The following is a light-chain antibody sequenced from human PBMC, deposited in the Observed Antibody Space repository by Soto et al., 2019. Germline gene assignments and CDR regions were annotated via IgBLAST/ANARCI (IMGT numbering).Light chain of an antibody. CDR2: AAS. Sequence: DVQMTQSPSSLSASVGDRVTITCRASQSISSYLNWYQQKPGKAPKLLIYAASSLQSGVPSRFSDSGSATDFTLTISSLQPEDFATYYCQQSYSTPLTFGGGTKVXIK. J-gene: IGKJ4*01. V-gene: IGKV1-39*01. CDR3: QQSYSTPLT. CDR1: QSISSY.